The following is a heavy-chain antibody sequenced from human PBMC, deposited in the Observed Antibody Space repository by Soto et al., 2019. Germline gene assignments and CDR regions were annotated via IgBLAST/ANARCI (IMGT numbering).Heavy chain of an antibody. V-gene: IGHV4-4*02. D-gene: IGHD3-3*01. Sequence: SETLSLTCAVSGGSISSSNWWSWVRQPPGKGREWIGEIYYSGSTYYNPSLKSRVTISVDTTKNQFSLKLSSVTAADTAVYYCARQATIFGVVIIAFFDYWGQGTLVTVSS. CDR1: GGSISSSNW. CDR2: IYYSGST. J-gene: IGHJ4*02. CDR3: ARQATIFGVVIIAFFDY.